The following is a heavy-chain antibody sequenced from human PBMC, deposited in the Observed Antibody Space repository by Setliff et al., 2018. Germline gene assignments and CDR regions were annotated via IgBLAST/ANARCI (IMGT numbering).Heavy chain of an antibody. CDR3: ARDMGQPYYFES. D-gene: IGHD1-1*01. CDR1: GASFSGNY. CDR2: MNPSGST. J-gene: IGHJ4*02. V-gene: IGHV4-34*01. Sequence: PSETLSLTCAVYGASFSGNYWSWIRQPPGKGLEWIGEMNPSGSTYYNPSLKSRVTMSVDTSKRQFSLKLGSATAADTAVYYCARDMGQPYYFESWGLGTLVTVSS.